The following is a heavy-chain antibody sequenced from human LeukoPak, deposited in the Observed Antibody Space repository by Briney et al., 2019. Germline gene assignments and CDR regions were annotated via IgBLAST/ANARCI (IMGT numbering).Heavy chain of an antibody. CDR3: AKGSTYYDILTPNWFDP. Sequence: GGSLRLSCAASGFTFSSYAMAWVRQAPGKGLEWVSAITGSGGSTYYADSVKGRFTISRDNSKNTLYMQMSSLRAEDTAVYYCAKGSTYYDILTPNWFDPWGQGTLVTVSS. V-gene: IGHV3-23*01. CDR1: GFTFSSYA. J-gene: IGHJ5*02. D-gene: IGHD3-9*01. CDR2: ITGSGGST.